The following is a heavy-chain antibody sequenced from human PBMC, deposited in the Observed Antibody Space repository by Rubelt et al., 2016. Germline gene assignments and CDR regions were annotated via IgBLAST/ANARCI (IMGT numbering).Heavy chain of an antibody. D-gene: IGHD1-26*01. CDR2: IKSKTDGGTI. V-gene: IGHV3-15*01. J-gene: IGHJ4*02. CDR3: ITGTVGATTVDYH. Sequence: VWSWGGLIQAGGSLRLSCAASGFTFSSFAMSWVRQAPGKGLEWVARIKSKTDGGTIDYTATVKGRFTISRDDSIHKVFLQMNRLKTEDTAVYYCITGTVGATTVDYHWGQGTLVTV. CDR1: GFTFSSFA.